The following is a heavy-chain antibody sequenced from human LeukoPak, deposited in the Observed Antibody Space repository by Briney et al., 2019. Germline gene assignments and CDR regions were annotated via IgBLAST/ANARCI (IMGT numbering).Heavy chain of an antibody. CDR1: GYTFTGYY. J-gene: IGHJ4*02. D-gene: IGHD2-15*01. V-gene: IGHV1-2*02. CDR3: ATIAGYCSGGSCFGKPEYFDY. Sequence: GASVKVSCKASGYTFTGYYMHWVRQAPGQGLEWMGWINPNSGGTNYAQKVQGRVTMTRDTSISTAYMELSRLRSDDTAVYYCATIAGYCSGGSCFGKPEYFDYWGQGTLVTVSS. CDR2: INPNSGGT.